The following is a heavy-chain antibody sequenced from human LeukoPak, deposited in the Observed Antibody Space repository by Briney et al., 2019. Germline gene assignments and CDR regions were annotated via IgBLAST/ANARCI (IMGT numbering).Heavy chain of an antibody. CDR1: GFTFSSYG. J-gene: IGHJ4*02. CDR2: VRYDGSNK. Sequence: GGSLRLSCAASGFTFSSYGMHWVRQAPGKGLEWVAFVRYDGSNKYYADSVKGRFTISRDNSKNTLYLQMNSLRAEDTAVYYCAKSARGGIAARPAQFYDYWGQGTLVTVSS. V-gene: IGHV3-30*02. D-gene: IGHD6-6*01. CDR3: AKSARGGIAARPAQFYDY.